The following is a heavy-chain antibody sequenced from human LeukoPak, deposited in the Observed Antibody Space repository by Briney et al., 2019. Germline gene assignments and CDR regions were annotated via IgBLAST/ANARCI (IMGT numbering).Heavy chain of an antibody. CDR3: ARLYYDSSGHY. CDR1: GGSISSYY. CDR2: IYYSGRT. V-gene: IGHV4-59*01. D-gene: IGHD3-22*01. Sequence: SETLSPTCTVSGGSISSYYRSWIRQPPGNGLEWIGYIYYSGRTNYNPSLKTRVPISVDTSKNQFSLKLSSVTAADTAVYYCARLYYDSSGHYWGQGTLVTVSS. J-gene: IGHJ4*02.